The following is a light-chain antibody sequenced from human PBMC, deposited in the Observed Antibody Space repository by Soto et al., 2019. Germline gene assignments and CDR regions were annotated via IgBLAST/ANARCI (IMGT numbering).Light chain of an antibody. CDR1: SSDVGGYNY. V-gene: IGLV2-8*01. J-gene: IGLJ1*01. Sequence: QSALTQPPSASGSPGQSVTISCTGTSSDVGGYNYVSWYQQHPGKAPKVMIYEARKRPSGVPDRFSGSKSGNTASLTVSGLQAEDEADYYCSSYAGSNNFVFGTGTKLTVL. CDR2: EAR. CDR3: SSYAGSNNFV.